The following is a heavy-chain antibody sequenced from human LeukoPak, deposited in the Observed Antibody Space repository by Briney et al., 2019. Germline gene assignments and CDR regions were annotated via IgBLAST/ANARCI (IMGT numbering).Heavy chain of an antibody. J-gene: IGHJ5*02. Sequence: GGSLRLTCAASGFTFSSYSMNWVRQAPGKGLEWVSSISSSSSYIYYADSVKGRFTISRDNAKNSLYLQMNSLRAEDTAVYYCASSAYSSGVGFDPWGQGTLVTVSS. CDR3: ASSAYSSGVGFDP. V-gene: IGHV3-21*01. CDR1: GFTFSSYS. D-gene: IGHD6-25*01. CDR2: ISSSSSYI.